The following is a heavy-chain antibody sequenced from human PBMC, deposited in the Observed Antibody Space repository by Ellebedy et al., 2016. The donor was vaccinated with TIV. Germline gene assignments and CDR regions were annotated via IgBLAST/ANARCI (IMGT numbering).Heavy chain of an antibody. CDR2: INTSSTTK. CDR1: GFTFSTYV. CDR3: VRKAEISGRHPLDP. V-gene: IGHV3-48*03. Sequence: GESLKISCAASGFTFSTYVMNWVRQAPGKGLEWIAYINTSSTTKHYTDSVRGRFTIARDDAKDSLYLQMSSLRAEDTAVYYCVRKAEISGRHPLDPWGQGTLVTVSS. D-gene: IGHD6-19*01. J-gene: IGHJ5*02.